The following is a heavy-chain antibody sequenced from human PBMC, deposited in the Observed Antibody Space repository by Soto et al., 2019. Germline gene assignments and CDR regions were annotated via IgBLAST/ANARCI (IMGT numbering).Heavy chain of an antibody. Sequence: ASVKVSCKASGYTFTSYDINWVRQATGQGLEWMRWMNPNSGNTGYAQKFQGRVTMTRNTSISTAYMELSSLRSEDTAVYYCARLDCISTSCYYSDDYYYGMDVWGQGTTVTVSS. CDR1: GYTFTSYD. CDR2: MNPNSGNT. V-gene: IGHV1-8*01. D-gene: IGHD2-2*01. J-gene: IGHJ6*02. CDR3: ARLDCISTSCYYSDDYYYGMDV.